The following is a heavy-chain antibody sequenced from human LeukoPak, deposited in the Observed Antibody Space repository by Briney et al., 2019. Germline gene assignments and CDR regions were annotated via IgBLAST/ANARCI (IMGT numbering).Heavy chain of an antibody. CDR3: ARSEFKSVYWVVAAADY. CDR1: GYTFTSYA. Sequence: GASVKVSCKASGYTFTSYAMNWVRQAPGQGLEWMGWINTNTGNPTYAQGFTGRFVFSLDTSVSTAYLQISSLKAEDTAVYYCARSEFKSVYWVVAAADYWGQGTLVTVSS. CDR2: INTNTGNP. D-gene: IGHD2-15*01. J-gene: IGHJ4*02. V-gene: IGHV7-4-1*02.